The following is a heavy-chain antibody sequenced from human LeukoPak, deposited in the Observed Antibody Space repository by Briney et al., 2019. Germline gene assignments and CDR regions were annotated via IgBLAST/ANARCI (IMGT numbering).Heavy chain of an antibody. CDR1: GFTFSSYA. D-gene: IGHD2-15*01. CDR2: ISGSGGST. CDR3: ASHANNIVVVVAATGGGDYFDY. J-gene: IGHJ4*02. Sequence: HTGGSLRLSCAASGFTFSSYAMSWVRQAPGKGLEWVSAISGSGGSTYYADSVKGRFTISRDNSKNTLYLQMNSLRAEDTAVYYCASHANNIVVVVAATGGGDYFDYWGQGTLVTVSS. V-gene: IGHV3-23*01.